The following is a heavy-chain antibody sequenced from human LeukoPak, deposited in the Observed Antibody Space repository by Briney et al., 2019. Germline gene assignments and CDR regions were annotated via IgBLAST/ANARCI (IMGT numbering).Heavy chain of an antibody. CDR1: GFTFSSYG. D-gene: IGHD6-13*01. J-gene: IGHJ4*02. Sequence: PGGSLRLSCAASGFTFSSYGMHWVRQAPGEGLEWVAFIRYDGSNKYYADSVKGRFTISRDNSKNTLYLQMNSLRAEDTAVYYCASMSGAAAGTTVWGQGTLVTVSS. CDR3: ASMSGAAAGTTV. CDR2: IRYDGSNK. V-gene: IGHV3-30*02.